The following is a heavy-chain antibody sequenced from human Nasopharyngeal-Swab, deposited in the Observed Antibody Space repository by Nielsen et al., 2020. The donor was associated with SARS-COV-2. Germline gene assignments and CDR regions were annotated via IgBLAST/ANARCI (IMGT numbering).Heavy chain of an antibody. CDR1: GYTFTSYY. V-gene: IGHV1-46*01. CDR2: INPSGGST. Sequence: ASVKVSCKASGYTFTSYYMHWVRPPPGQGLEWMGIINPSGGSTSYAQKFQGRVTMTRDTSTSTVYMELSSLRSEDTAVYYCARDMSWDGTSRSVYYGMDVWGQGTTVTVSS. D-gene: IGHD2-2*01. J-gene: IGHJ6*02. CDR3: ARDMSWDGTSRSVYYGMDV.